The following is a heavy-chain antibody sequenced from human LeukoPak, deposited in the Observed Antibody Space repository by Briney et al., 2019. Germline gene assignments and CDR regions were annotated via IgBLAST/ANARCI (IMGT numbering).Heavy chain of an antibody. CDR3: ASGAIGGTFDI. D-gene: IGHD3-16*01. V-gene: IGHV3-33*01. CDR1: VFTYSSYG. CDR2: IWYDGSNK. Sequence: GRSLRLSCASSVFTYSSYGMHGVRQARGKGLEGVAFIWYDGSNKYYADSVKGRFTISRDNSKNTLYLQMNSLRAEDTAVYYCASGAIGGTFDIWGQGTMVTVSS. J-gene: IGHJ3*02.